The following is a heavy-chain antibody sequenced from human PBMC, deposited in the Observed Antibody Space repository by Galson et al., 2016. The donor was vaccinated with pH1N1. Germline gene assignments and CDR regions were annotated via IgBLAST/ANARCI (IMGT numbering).Heavy chain of an antibody. CDR2: INPRDSYT. V-gene: IGHV5-10-1*01. Sequence: QSGAEVTEPGESLTISCKGSASSFTSYWISWVRQMPRKGLEWMGRINPRDSYTDYSPSFQGHVTISTDESISTAYLKWSTLKASDTAIYYCATGPSPDYWGQGTLVIVSS. J-gene: IGHJ4*02. CDR1: ASSFTSYW. CDR3: ATGPSPDY.